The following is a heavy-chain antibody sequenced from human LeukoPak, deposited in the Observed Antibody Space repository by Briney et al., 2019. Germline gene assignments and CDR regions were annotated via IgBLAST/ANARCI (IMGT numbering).Heavy chain of an antibody. J-gene: IGHJ4*02. CDR2: IKEDGSEI. CDR1: GFTFSSYW. CDR3: ARSPYDFWSAYLHYFDY. Sequence: GGSLRLSCAASGFTFSSYWMTWVRQAPGKGLEWVANIKEDGSEIYYVDSVKGRFTISRDNAKNSLYLQLNSVGAEDTAVYYCARSPYDFWSAYLHYFDYWGQGTLVAVSS. V-gene: IGHV3-7*01. D-gene: IGHD3-3*01.